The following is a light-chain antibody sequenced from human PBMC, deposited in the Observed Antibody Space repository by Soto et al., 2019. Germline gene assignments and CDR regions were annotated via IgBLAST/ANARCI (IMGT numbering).Light chain of an antibody. CDR2: EIS. V-gene: IGLV2-14*01. J-gene: IGLJ2*01. CDR3: SSYTSSTTRV. CDR1: SSDVGGFNY. Sequence: QSVLTQPASVSGSPGQSITISCTGTSSDVGGFNYVSWYQQHPGKAPKLIIFEISNRPSGVSNRFSGSKSGNTASLTISGLQADDEAEYYCSSYTSSTTRVFGGGTKLAVL.